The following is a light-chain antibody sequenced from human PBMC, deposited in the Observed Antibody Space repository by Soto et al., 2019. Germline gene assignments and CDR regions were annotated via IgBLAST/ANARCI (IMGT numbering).Light chain of an antibody. CDR2: EVT. J-gene: IGLJ1*01. Sequence: QSALTQPPSASGSPGQSVAISCTGTSSDVGGYNYVSWYQQHPGQAPKLMIYEVTNRPSGVSNRFSGSRSGNTASLTISGLQADDEADYYCTSYTSSNTLGVFGTGTKVTVL. CDR1: SSDVGGYNY. V-gene: IGLV2-14*01. CDR3: TSYTSSNTLGV.